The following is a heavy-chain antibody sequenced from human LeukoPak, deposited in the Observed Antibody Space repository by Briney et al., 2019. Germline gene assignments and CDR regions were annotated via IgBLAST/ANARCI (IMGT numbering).Heavy chain of an antibody. J-gene: IGHJ4*02. Sequence: GRTLRLSRAASGFTFSDYYISWIRQAPGKGLEWVSYISSSGSTIYYADSVKGRFTISRDNAKNSLYLQMNSLRAEDTAVYYCARDCYDYVWGSYRYTGFDYWGQGTLVTVSS. CDR2: ISSSGSTI. CDR3: ARDCYDYVWGSYRYTGFDY. D-gene: IGHD3-16*02. V-gene: IGHV3-11*01. CDR1: GFTFSDYY.